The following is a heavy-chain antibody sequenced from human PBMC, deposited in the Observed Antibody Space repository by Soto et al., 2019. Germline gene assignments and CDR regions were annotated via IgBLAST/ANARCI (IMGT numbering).Heavy chain of an antibody. J-gene: IGHJ4*02. CDR2: IIPIFGTA. V-gene: IGHV1-69*13. Sequence: ASVKVSCKASGGTFSSYAISWVRQAPGQGLEWMGGIIPIFGTANYAQKFQGRVTITADESTSTAYMELSSLRSEDTAVYYCALVLRITFLGGPFDYWGQGTLVTVSS. CDR1: GGTFSSYA. CDR3: ALVLRITFLGGPFDY. D-gene: IGHD3-3*01.